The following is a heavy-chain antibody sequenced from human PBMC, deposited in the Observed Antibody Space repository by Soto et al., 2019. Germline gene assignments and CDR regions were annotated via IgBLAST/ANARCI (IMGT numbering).Heavy chain of an antibody. CDR3: ARGPFYGDYGPFDY. D-gene: IGHD4-17*01. V-gene: IGHV3-48*03. CDR1: GFTFSSYE. J-gene: IGHJ4*02. Sequence: EVQLVESGGGLVQPGGSLRLSCAASGFTFSSYEMNWVRQAPGKGLEWVSYISSSGSTIYYADSVKGRFTISRDNAKNSLYLQMNSLRAEDTAVYYCARGPFYGDYGPFDYWGQGTLVTVSS. CDR2: ISSSGSTI.